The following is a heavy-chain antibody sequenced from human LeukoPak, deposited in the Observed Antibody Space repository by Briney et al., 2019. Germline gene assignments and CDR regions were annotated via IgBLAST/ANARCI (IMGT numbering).Heavy chain of an antibody. V-gene: IGHV3-48*03. J-gene: IGHJ4*02. CDR2: ISSSGSTI. Sequence: GGSLRLSCAASGFTFSSCEMNWVRQAPGKGLEWVSYISSSGSTIYYADSVKGRFTISRDNAKNSLYLQMNSLRAEDTAVYYCARDSLWLGESQPYFDYWGQGTLVTVSS. D-gene: IGHD3-10*01. CDR3: ARDSLWLGESQPYFDY. CDR1: GFTFSSCE.